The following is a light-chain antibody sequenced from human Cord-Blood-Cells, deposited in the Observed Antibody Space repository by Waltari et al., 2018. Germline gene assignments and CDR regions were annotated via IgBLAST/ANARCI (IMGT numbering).Light chain of an antibody. J-gene: IGLJ3*02. V-gene: IGLV1-47*01. CDR3: AAWDDSLSGWV. Sequence: QSVLTQPPSASGTPGQRVTISCSGSSANIGRNCVYWYQQLPGTAPKLLIYRNNQRPSGVPDRFSGSKSGTSASLAISGLRSEDEADYYCAAWDDSLSGWVFGGGTKLTVL. CDR2: RNN. CDR1: SANIGRNC.